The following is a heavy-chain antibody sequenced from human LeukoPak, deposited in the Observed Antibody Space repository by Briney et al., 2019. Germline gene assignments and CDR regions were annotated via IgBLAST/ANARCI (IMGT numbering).Heavy chain of an antibody. V-gene: IGHV3-23*01. J-gene: IGHJ4*02. D-gene: IGHD3-3*01. CDR3: AKEMKYYDFWSGYYCIDY. Sequence: GGSLRLSCAASGCTFSSYAMSWVRQAPGKGLEWVSAISGSGGSTYYADSVKGRFTISRDNSKNTLYLQMNSLRAEDTAVYYCAKEMKYYDFWSGYYCIDYWGQGTLVTVSS. CDR2: ISGSGGST. CDR1: GCTFSSYA.